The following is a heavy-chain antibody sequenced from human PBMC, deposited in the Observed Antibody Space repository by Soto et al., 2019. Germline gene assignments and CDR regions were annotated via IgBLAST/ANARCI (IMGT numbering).Heavy chain of an antibody. D-gene: IGHD3-22*01. CDR1: GGSISSGGYF. CDR3: ARSTYYYDSSGYDFQKFDP. CDR2: IYHSGST. J-gene: IGHJ5*02. V-gene: IGHV4-30-2*01. Sequence: SETLSLTCAVSGGSISSGGYFWSWIRQPPGKGLEWIGYIYHSGSTYYNPSLKSRVTISVDRSKNQFSLKLSSVTAADTAVYYCARSTYYYDSSGYDFQKFDPWGQGTLVTVSS.